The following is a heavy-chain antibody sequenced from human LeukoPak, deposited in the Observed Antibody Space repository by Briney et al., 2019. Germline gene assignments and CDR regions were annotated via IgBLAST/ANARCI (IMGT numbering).Heavy chain of an antibody. V-gene: IGHV3-21*01. CDR3: ARAPSAMVRDYFDD. CDR1: GFTFSSYS. D-gene: IGHD5-18*01. Sequence: GVSLRLSCAASGFTFSSYSMSWVRQAPGMGLEWVSSISGSRSYIYYADSVKGRFTISRDNAKNSLYLQMNSLRAEDTAVYYCARAPSAMVRDYFDDWGQGTLVTVSS. CDR2: ISGSRSYI. J-gene: IGHJ4*02.